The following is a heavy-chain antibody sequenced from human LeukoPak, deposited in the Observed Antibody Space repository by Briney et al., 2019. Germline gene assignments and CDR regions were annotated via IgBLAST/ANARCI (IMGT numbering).Heavy chain of an antibody. Sequence: TSETLSLTCTVSGGSISSYYWSWIRQPPGEGLEWIGYIYYSGTTNYGPSLKSRVTISVDTSKNQFSLKLSSVTAADTAVYYCARCGSPSAPLDPWGQGTLVTVSS. CDR2: IYYSGTT. J-gene: IGHJ5*02. CDR1: GGSISSYY. V-gene: IGHV4-59*01. CDR3: ARCGSPSAPLDP. D-gene: IGHD1-26*01.